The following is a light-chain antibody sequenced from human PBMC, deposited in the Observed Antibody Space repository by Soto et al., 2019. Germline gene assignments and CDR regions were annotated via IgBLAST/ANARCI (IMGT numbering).Light chain of an antibody. V-gene: IGKV2-30*01. CDR3: MQANHGPYT. J-gene: IGKJ2*01. Sequence: DFVLTQSPLSLPVTLGQPASISCRSGQSLVYTDGNTHLTLFQHRPGQSLRRLIYKVSNRDSGVPDRFSGSGSGTDFTLNIRRVEAEDVAVYYCMQANHGPYTFGQGTKLEIK. CDR2: KVS. CDR1: QSLVYTDGNTH.